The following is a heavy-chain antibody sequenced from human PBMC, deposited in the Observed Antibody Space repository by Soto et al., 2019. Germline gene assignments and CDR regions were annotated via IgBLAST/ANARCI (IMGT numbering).Heavy chain of an antibody. Sequence: QVQLVQSGAEVKKPGASVKVSCKASGYTFTGYYMHWVRQAPGQGLEWMGWINPNSGGTNYAQKFQGWVTITRDTSISTAYMELSRLRSDDTAVYYCARGGDLYCSGGSCYSWFYPWGQGTLVTVSS. J-gene: IGHJ5*02. CDR3: ARGGDLYCSGGSCYSWFYP. CDR1: GYTFTGYY. D-gene: IGHD2-15*01. CDR2: INPNSGGT. V-gene: IGHV1-2*04.